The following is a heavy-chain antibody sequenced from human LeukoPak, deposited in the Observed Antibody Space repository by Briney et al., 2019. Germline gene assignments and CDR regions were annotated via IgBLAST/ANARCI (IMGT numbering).Heavy chain of an antibody. CDR3: ARAYDFWSGYLY. D-gene: IGHD3-3*01. V-gene: IGHV1-8*01. CDR1: GYTFTSYD. Sequence: ASVKVSCKASGYTFTSYDINWVRQATGQGPEWMGWMNPNSGNTGYAQKFQGRVTMTRSTSISTAYMELSSLRSEDTAVYYCARAYDFWSGYLYWGQGTLVTVSS. CDR2: MNPNSGNT. J-gene: IGHJ4*02.